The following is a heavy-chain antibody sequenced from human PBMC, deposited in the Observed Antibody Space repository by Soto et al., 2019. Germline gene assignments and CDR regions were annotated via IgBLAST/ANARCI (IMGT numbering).Heavy chain of an antibody. CDR3: ARGAGVVVITNWYFDL. J-gene: IGHJ2*01. Sequence: QVQLVQSGAEVKKPGASVTVSCKASGYTFNSYGISWVRQAPGQGLEWMGWISAYNGNTNYAHKLQGRVTMTTDTSTRTAYMELRSLRSDDTAVYYCARGAGVVVITNWYFDLWGRGTLVTVSS. CDR2: ISAYNGNT. V-gene: IGHV1-18*01. CDR1: GYTFNSYG. D-gene: IGHD3-22*01.